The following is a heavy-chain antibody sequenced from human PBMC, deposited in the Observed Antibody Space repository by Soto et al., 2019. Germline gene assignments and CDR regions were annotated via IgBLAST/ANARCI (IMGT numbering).Heavy chain of an antibody. D-gene: IGHD3-22*01. CDR3: ARHKRAGYDSSGYGY. V-gene: IGHV5-10-1*01. Sequence: GESLKISCKGSGYSFTSYWISWVRQMPGKGLEWMGRIDPSDSYTNYSPSFQGHVTISADKSISTAYLQWSSLKASDTAMYYCARHKRAGYDSSGYGYWGQGTLVTSPQ. CDR1: GYSFTSYW. CDR2: IDPSDSYT. J-gene: IGHJ4*02.